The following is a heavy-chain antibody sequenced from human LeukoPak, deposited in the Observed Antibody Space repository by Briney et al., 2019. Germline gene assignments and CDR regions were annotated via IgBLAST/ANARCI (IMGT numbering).Heavy chain of an antibody. CDR2: IIPIFGTA. J-gene: IGHJ6*03. CDR3: ASRGTGTPRNPKNYYYYYYMDV. Sequence: SVKVSCKASGGTFSSYAISWVRQAPGQGLEWMGGIIPIFGTANYAQKFQGRVTITTGESTSTAYMELSSLRSEDTAVYYCASRGTGTPRNPKNYYYYYYMDVWGKGTTVTVSS. CDR1: GGTFSSYA. V-gene: IGHV1-69*05. D-gene: IGHD1-1*01.